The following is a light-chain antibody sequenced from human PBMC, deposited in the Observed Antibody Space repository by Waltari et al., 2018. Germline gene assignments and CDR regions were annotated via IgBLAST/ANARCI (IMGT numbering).Light chain of an antibody. J-gene: IGKJ4*01. CDR1: QSVLYSSNNNTY. CDR3: QQYYSTPLT. V-gene: IGKV4-1*01. CDR2: WAS. Sequence: DFVMTQSPDSLAVSLGERATLNCKSSQSVLYSSNNNTYLAWYQQNPGQPPKLLIPWASTRESGVPDRFSGSGSGTDFTLTISSLQAEDVAVYYCQQYYSTPLTFGGGTKVEIK.